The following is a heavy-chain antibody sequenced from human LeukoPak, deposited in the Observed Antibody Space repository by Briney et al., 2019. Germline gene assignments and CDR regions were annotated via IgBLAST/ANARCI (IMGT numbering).Heavy chain of an antibody. CDR2: IDWDDDK. J-gene: IGHJ4*02. CDR1: GFSLSTSGMC. Sequence: SGPTLVNPTQTLTLTCTFSGFSLSTSGMCVSWIRQPPGKALEWLARIDWDDDKYYSTSLKTRLTISKDTSKNQEVLTMTNMDPVDTATYYCARMISSSSSLDYWGQGTLVTVSS. CDR3: ARMISSSSSLDY. D-gene: IGHD6-6*01. V-gene: IGHV2-70*11.